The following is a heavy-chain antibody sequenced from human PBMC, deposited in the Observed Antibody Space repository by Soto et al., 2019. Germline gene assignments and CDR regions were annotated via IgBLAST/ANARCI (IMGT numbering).Heavy chain of an antibody. J-gene: IGHJ4*02. V-gene: IGHV4-34*01. CDR2: INHSGST. Sequence: SETLSLTCAVYGGSFSGYYWSWIRQPPGKGLEWIGEINHSGSTNYNPSLKSRVTISVDTSKNQFSLKLSSVTAADTAVYYCARDVVEIALYYFDYWGQGTLVTVSS. CDR1: GGSFSGYY. CDR3: ARDVVEIALYYFDY. D-gene: IGHD2-2*01.